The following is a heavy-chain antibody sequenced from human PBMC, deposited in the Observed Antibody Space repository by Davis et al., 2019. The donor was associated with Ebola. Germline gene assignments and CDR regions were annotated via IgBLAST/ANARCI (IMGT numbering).Heavy chain of an antibody. CDR1: GFTFSGSA. V-gene: IGHV3-73*01. D-gene: IGHD6-13*01. J-gene: IGHJ4*02. CDR2: IRTKPNNYAT. CDR3: TRAQQLDDY. Sequence: GGSLRLSCAASGFTFSGSAMHWVRQASGKGLEWVGRIRTKPNNYATAYAASVKGRFTISRDDSKNTAYLQMNSLKTEDTAVYYCTRAQQLDDYWGQGTLVTVSS.